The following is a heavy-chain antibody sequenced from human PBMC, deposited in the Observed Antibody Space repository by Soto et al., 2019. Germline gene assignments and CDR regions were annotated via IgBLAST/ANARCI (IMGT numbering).Heavy chain of an antibody. D-gene: IGHD3-10*01. CDR2: FRGSGGRT. CDR3: GGVNGFGDT. Sequence: HPGVSLRLSCAASGFTIYNYRLTWVRQTPAKGLEWVCGFRGSGGRTFYADSVNGRFTISREYATNTAYLHMDSLRAADTAVYCCGGVNGFGDTWGQGTLVTVSS. CDR1: GFTIYNYR. J-gene: IGHJ5*02. V-gene: IGHV3-23*01.